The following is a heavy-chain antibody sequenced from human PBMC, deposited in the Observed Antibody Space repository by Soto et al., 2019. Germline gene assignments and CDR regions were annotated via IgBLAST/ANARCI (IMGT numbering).Heavy chain of an antibody. V-gene: IGHV4-39*01. CDR1: GGSISSSSYY. CDR3: ARHSISTSLAARLFWFDP. CDR2: IYYSGST. J-gene: IGHJ5*02. D-gene: IGHD6-6*01. Sequence: QLQLQESGLGLVKPSETLSLTCTVSGGSISSSSYYWGWIRQPPGKGLEWIGSIYYSGSTYYNPSLKRRVTTSVDTSKNNFPLKPSSVTAADTAVYYCARHSISTSLAARLFWFDPWGQGTLVTVSS.